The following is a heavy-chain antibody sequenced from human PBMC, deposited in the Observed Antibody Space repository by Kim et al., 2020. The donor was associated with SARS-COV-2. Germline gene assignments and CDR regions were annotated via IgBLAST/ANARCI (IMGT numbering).Heavy chain of an antibody. D-gene: IGHD2-15*01. CDR1: GGSISSSSYY. CDR3: ARHLRYCSGGSCYSLYYYYGMDV. Sequence: SETLSLTCTVSGGSISSSSYYWGWIRQPPGKGLEWIGSIYYSGSTYYNPSLKSRVTISVDTSKNQFSLKLSSVTAADTAVYYCARHLRYCSGGSCYSLYYYYGMDVWGQGTTVTVSS. V-gene: IGHV4-39*01. J-gene: IGHJ6*02. CDR2: IYYSGST.